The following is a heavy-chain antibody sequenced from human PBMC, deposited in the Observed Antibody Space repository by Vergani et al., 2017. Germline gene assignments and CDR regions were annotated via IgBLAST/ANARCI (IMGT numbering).Heavy chain of an antibody. CDR3: ASAGIAARPGWFDP. V-gene: IGHV3-30*01. Sequence: QVQLVESGGGVVQPGRSLRLSCAASGFTFSSYAMHWVRQAPGKGLEGVAVISYDGSNKYYADSVKGRLTISRDNSKNTLYLQMNSLRAEDTAVYYCASAGIAARPGWFDPWGQGTLVTVSS. J-gene: IGHJ5*02. CDR2: ISYDGSNK. CDR1: GFTFSSYA. D-gene: IGHD6-6*01.